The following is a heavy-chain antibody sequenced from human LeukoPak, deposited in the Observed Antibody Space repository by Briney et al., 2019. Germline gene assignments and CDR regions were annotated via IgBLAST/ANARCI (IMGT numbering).Heavy chain of an antibody. CDR3: AKDRWFGYYMDV. V-gene: IGHV3-30*04. Sequence: PGGSLRLSCAASGFTFSSYAMHWVRQAPGKGLEWVAVISYDGSNKYYADSVKGRFTISRDNSKNTLYLQMNSLRAEDTAVYYCAKDRWFGYYMDVWGKGTTVTISS. J-gene: IGHJ6*03. D-gene: IGHD3-16*01. CDR2: ISYDGSNK. CDR1: GFTFSSYA.